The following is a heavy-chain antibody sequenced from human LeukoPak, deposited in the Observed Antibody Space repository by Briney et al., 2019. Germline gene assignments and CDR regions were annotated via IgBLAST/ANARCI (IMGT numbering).Heavy chain of an antibody. V-gene: IGHV4-59*01. CDR1: GDSIRNYH. CDR3: ARLTMKNYYFDY. D-gene: IGHD3-22*01. CDR2: IYYSGST. J-gene: IGHJ4*02. Sequence: SETLSLTCIVSGDSIRNYHWSWIRQPPGKGLEWIAYIYYSGSTNYNPSLKSRVTISVDTSKNQFSLKLSSVTAADTAVYYCARLTMKNYYFDYWGQGTLVTVSS.